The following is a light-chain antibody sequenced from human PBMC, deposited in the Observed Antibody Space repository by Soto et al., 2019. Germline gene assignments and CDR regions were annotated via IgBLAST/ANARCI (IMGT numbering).Light chain of an antibody. Sequence: DIQMTQSPSSLSASVGDRVTITCRASQSISSYLNWYQQKPGQAPKVLIYAASSLQSGVPSRFSGSGSGTDVTLTISSLQPEDFATYYCQQSYTMPWTFGQGTKVEIK. CDR1: QSISSY. CDR2: AAS. V-gene: IGKV1-39*01. J-gene: IGKJ1*01. CDR3: QQSYTMPWT.